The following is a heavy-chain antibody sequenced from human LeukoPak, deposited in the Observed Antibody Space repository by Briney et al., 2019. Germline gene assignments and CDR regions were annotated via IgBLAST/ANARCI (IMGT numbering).Heavy chain of an antibody. CDR3: ASDLAGSPDGRERDCSSTSCYRGNY. V-gene: IGHV1-2*02. J-gene: IGHJ4*02. CDR2: INPNSGGT. Sequence: APVKVSCKASGYTFTGYYMHWVRQAPGQGLEWMGWINPNSGGTNYAQKFQGRVTMTRDTSISTAYMELSRLRSDDTAVYYCASDLAGSPDGRERDCSSTSCYRGNYWGQGTLVTVSS. D-gene: IGHD2-2*01. CDR1: GYTFTGYY.